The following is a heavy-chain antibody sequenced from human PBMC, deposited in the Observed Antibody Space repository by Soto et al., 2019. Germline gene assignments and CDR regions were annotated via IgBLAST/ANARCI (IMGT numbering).Heavy chain of an antibody. Sequence: EVQLVESGGGLVQPGGSLRLSCAASGFTFSSDRMSWVRQAPGKGLEWVANIKQDGSEKYYVDSVKGRFTISRDNATNSLYLQMNSLRAEDTAVYFCARGSSAADWGQGTLVTVSS. CDR3: ARGSSAAD. CDR1: GFTFSSDR. CDR2: IKQDGSEK. D-gene: IGHD6-13*01. V-gene: IGHV3-7*04. J-gene: IGHJ4*02.